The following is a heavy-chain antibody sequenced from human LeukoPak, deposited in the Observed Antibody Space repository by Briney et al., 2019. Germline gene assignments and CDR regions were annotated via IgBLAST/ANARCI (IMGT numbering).Heavy chain of an antibody. CDR2: INHSGST. Sequence: SETLSLTCAVYGGSFSCYYWSWIRQPPGKGLEWIGEINHSGSTNYNPSLKSRVTISVDTSKNQFSLKLSSVTAADTAVYYCARGFAPHYDYVWGSYRYTDGPYYYYGMDVWGQGTTVTVSS. J-gene: IGHJ6*02. D-gene: IGHD3-16*02. CDR1: GGSFSCYY. V-gene: IGHV4-34*01. CDR3: ARGFAPHYDYVWGSYRYTDGPYYYYGMDV.